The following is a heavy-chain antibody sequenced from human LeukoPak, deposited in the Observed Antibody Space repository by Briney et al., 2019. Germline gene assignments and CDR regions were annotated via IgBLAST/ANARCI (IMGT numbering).Heavy chain of an antibody. J-gene: IGHJ4*02. CDR1: GGSISSGGYY. CDR3: ARGRKGRDGYPTQYYFDH. V-gene: IGHV4-31*03. CDR2: IYYSGST. Sequence: KSSETLSLTCTVSGGSISSGGYYWSWIRQHPGKGLEWIGFIYYSGSTYDNPTLKSRVTISMDTSRNQFSLKLTSVTAADTAVYYCARGRKGRDGYPTQYYFDHWGQGTLVTVSS. D-gene: IGHD5-24*01.